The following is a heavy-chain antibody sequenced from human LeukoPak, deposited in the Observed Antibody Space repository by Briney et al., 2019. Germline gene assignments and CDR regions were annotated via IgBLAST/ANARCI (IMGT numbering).Heavy chain of an antibody. Sequence: GYTXXXYYMHWVRQAPGQGLEWMGWINPNSGGTNYAQKFQGRVTMTRDTSISTAYMELSRLRSDDTAVYYCARGDKNYYDSSGYSSCLDPWGQGTLVTVSS. CDR3: ARGDKNYYDSSGYSSCLDP. CDR2: INPNSGGT. D-gene: IGHD3-22*01. V-gene: IGHV1-2*02. J-gene: IGHJ5*02. CDR1: GYTXXXYY.